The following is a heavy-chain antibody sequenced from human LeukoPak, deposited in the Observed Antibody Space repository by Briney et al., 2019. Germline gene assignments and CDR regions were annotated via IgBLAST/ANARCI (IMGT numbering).Heavy chain of an antibody. Sequence: ASGPALVKPTQTLTLTCTFSGFSLSTSGMCVSWVRQPPGKALEWLARIDWDDDKYYSTSLKTRLTIPKDTSKNQVVLTMTNMDPVDTATYYCARILDNDSSGYYVFDYWGQGTLVTVSS. CDR2: IDWDDDK. CDR3: ARILDNDSSGYYVFDY. D-gene: IGHD3-22*01. V-gene: IGHV2-70*11. J-gene: IGHJ4*02. CDR1: GFSLSTSGMC.